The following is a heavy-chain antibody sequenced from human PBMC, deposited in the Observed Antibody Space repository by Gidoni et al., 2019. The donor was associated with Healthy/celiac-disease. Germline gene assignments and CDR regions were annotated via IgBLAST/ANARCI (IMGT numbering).Heavy chain of an antibody. J-gene: IGHJ4*02. CDR1: GFTFSSYS. Sequence: EVQPVEAGGGLVKPGGSLRPSCAASGFTFSSYSMNWVRQAPGKGLEWVSSISSSSSYIYYADSVKGRFTISRDNAKNSLYLQMNSLRAEDTAVYYCARDRGSSGYVDYWGQGTLVTVSS. D-gene: IGHD3-22*01. CDR2: ISSSSSYI. CDR3: ARDRGSSGYVDY. V-gene: IGHV3-21*01.